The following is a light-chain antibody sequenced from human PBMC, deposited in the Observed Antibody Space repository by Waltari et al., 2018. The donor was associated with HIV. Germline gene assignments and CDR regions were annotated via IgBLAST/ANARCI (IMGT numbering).Light chain of an antibody. CDR1: SGHSNYA. CDR2: LNSDGSH. V-gene: IGLV4-69*01. Sequence: QLVLTQSPSASASLGASVKLTCTLSSGHSNYAIAWHQQQPEKGPRFLMKLNSDGSHSKGDGSPDRCSGSSSGAERYLPISSLQSEDEATYYCQTWANGIQVFGGGTKLTVL. CDR3: QTWANGIQV. J-gene: IGLJ2*01.